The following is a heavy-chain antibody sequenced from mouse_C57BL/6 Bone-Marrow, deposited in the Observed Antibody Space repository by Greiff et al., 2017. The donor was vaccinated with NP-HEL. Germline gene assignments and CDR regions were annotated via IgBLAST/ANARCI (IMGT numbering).Heavy chain of an antibody. D-gene: IGHD1-1*01. J-gene: IGHJ4*01. Sequence: QVQLQQPGAELVKPGASVKLSCKASGYTFTSYWMQWVKQRPGQGLEWIGEIDPSDSYTNYNQKFKGKATLTVDNSSSTAYMQLSSLTSEDSAVYYCAREGYGSSYAMDYWGRGTSVTVSS. CDR3: AREGYGSSYAMDY. V-gene: IGHV1-50*01. CDR1: GYTFTSYW. CDR2: IDPSDSYT.